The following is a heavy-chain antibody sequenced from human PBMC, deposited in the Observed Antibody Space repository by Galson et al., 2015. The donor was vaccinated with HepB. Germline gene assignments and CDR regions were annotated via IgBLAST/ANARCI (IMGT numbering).Heavy chain of an antibody. J-gene: IGHJ4*02. Sequence: SLRLSCAASRFTFNNYWMSWVRQAPGKGLEWVASIKQDGSEKYYVDSVKGRFTISRDNAKNSLYLQMNSLRAEDTAVYYCARGGGTFDYWGQGTLVTVSS. CDR2: IKQDGSEK. V-gene: IGHV3-7*01. D-gene: IGHD2-15*01. CDR3: ARGGGTFDY. CDR1: RFTFNNYW.